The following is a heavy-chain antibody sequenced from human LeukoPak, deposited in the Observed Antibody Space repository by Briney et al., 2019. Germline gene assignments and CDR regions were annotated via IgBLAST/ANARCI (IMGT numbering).Heavy chain of an antibody. V-gene: IGHV4-39*07. CDR3: ARGGEDCSGGSCYQGNWFDP. CDR1: GGSISISNYY. CDR2: IYYSGST. J-gene: IGHJ5*02. D-gene: IGHD2-15*01. Sequence: SETLSLTCTVSGGSISISNYYWGWIRQPPGKGLEWIGSIYYSGSTYYNPSLKSRVTISVDTSKNQFSLKLSSVTAADTAVYYCARGGEDCSGGSCYQGNWFDPWGQGILVTVSS.